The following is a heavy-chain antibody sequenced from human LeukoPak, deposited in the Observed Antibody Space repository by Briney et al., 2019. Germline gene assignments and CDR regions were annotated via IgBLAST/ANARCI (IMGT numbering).Heavy chain of an antibody. D-gene: IGHD6-13*01. Sequence: WETLSLTCTVSGGSISGYYWSWIRQPPRKGLEWIGNIYYGGSTNYNPSLKSGVTISVDTSKKQFSLKLSSVTAADTAVYFCARDGRGTISSWSFDYWGQGTLITVSS. CDR2: IYYGGST. J-gene: IGHJ4*02. CDR3: ARDGRGTISSWSFDY. CDR1: GGSISGYY. V-gene: IGHV4-59*01.